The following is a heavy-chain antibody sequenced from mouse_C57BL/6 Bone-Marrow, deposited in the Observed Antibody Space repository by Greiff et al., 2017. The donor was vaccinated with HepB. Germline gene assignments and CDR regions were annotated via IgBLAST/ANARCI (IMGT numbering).Heavy chain of an antibody. CDR3: ARHEGWLLRGGAMDY. V-gene: IGHV5-12*01. D-gene: IGHD2-3*01. Sequence: EVQLVESGGGLVQPGGSLKLSCAASGFTFSDYYMYWVRQTPEKRLEWVAYISNGGGSTYYPDTVKGRFTISRDNAKNTLYLQMIRLKSEDTAVYYCARHEGWLLRGGAMDYWGQGTSVTVSS. CDR1: GFTFSDYY. CDR2: ISNGGGST. J-gene: IGHJ4*01.